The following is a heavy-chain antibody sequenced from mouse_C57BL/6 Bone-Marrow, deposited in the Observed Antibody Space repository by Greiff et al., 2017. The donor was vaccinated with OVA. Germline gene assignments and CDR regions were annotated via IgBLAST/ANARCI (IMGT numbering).Heavy chain of an antibody. CDR3: ARIALLWLRQYYFDY. J-gene: IGHJ2*01. CDR1: GFSLSTFGMG. Sequence: QVTLKVSGPGILQPSQTLSLTCSFSGFSLSTFGMGVGWIRQPPGKGLEWLAHIWWDDDKYYHPALKSRLTISKDTSKNQVFLKIANVDTADTATYYCARIALLWLRQYYFDYWGQGTTLTVSS. D-gene: IGHD2-9*01. V-gene: IGHV8-8*01. CDR2: IWWDDDK.